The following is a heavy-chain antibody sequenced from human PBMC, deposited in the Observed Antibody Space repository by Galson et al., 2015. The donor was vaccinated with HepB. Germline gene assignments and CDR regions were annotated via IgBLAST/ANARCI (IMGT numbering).Heavy chain of an antibody. CDR3: ARGPAVAGSSRIDY. V-gene: IGHV4-34*01. Sequence: ATLSLTCAVYGGSFSDYHWTWIRQSPGKGLEWIGEINHSGSTNYNPSLKSRVTISVDTSKNQFSLRVNSVTAADTAVYYCARGPAVAGSSRIDYWGQGSLVTVSS. CDR2: INHSGST. D-gene: IGHD2/OR15-2a*01. J-gene: IGHJ4*02. CDR1: GGSFSDYH.